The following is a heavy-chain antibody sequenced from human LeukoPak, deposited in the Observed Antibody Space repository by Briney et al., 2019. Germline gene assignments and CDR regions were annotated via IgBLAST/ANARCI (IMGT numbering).Heavy chain of an antibody. CDR3: ARHISSGGTYAHFDY. CDR1: GSMYNYY. Sequence: SETLSLTCTVSGSMYNYYWSWIRQPPGKGLEWIGYIHYNGITNYNPSLKTRVTMSLDTSKNQLSLNLNSVTAADTAVYYCARHISSGGTYAHFDYWGQGTLVTVSS. CDR2: IHYNGIT. V-gene: IGHV4-59*08. D-gene: IGHD1-26*01. J-gene: IGHJ4*02.